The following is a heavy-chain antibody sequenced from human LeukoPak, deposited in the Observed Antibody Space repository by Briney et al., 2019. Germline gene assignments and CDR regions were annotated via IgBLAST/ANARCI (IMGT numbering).Heavy chain of an antibody. D-gene: IGHD4-23*01. CDR1: GYTFTGYY. V-gene: IGHV1-2*02. J-gene: IGHJ4*02. CDR2: INPDNGGT. Sequence: ASVKVSCKASGYTFTGYYIHWVRQAPGQGFEWMGWINPDNGGTNYAQKFQGRATMTRDTSISTAYMELTRLKSDDTAVYYCARDGSARSGNNNFYYWGQGTLVTVSS. CDR3: ARDGSARSGNNNFYY.